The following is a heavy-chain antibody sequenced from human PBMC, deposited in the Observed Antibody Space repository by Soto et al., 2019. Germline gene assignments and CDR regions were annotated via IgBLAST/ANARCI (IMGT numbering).Heavy chain of an antibody. CDR1: GYSFTGYY. J-gene: IGHJ4*02. Sequence: HEHLVQSGAEVKRPGASLKVSCKASGYSFTGYYIHWVRQAPGQGLEWMGWINPDSGATNYAQNFQCRVTLTSDTSISTASMDLTSLTSDDTAVYYCARGDYGTGGYPFPYFDYWGQGTVVIVSS. V-gene: IGHV1-2*02. D-gene: IGHD2-8*02. CDR3: ARGDYGTGGYPFPYFDY. CDR2: INPDSGAT.